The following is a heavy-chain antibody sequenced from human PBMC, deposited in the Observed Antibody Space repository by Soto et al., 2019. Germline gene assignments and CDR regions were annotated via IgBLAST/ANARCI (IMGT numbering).Heavy chain of an antibody. Sequence: WGTLSLTCAVSGYSISSGYYWGWIRQPPGKGLEWTGSIYHSGSTYYNPSLKSRVTISVDTSKNQFSLKLSSVTAADTVVYYCARAGPILRYFDWRYYFDYWGQGTLVTVSS. J-gene: IGHJ4*02. CDR2: IYHSGST. V-gene: IGHV4-38-2*01. D-gene: IGHD3-9*01. CDR3: ARAGPILRYFDWRYYFDY. CDR1: GYSISSGYY.